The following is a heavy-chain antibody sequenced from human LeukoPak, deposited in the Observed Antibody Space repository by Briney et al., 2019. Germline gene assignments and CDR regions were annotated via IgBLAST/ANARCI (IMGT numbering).Heavy chain of an antibody. J-gene: IGHJ4*02. D-gene: IGHD1/OR15-1a*01. CDR2: INHSGST. CDR1: GGSFSGYY. CDR3: ARGKELEHAFDY. V-gene: IGHV4-34*01. Sequence: SETLSLTCAVYGGSFSGYYWSWIRQPPGKGLEWIGEINHSGSTNYNPSLKSRVTISVDTSKNQFSLKLSSVTAADTAVYYCARGKELEHAFDYWGQGTLVTVSS.